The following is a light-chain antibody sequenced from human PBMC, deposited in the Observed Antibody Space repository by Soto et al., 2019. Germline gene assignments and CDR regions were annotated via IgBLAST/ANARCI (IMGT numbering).Light chain of an antibody. CDR1: NSNLGAGYD. CDR3: QAYDYSLTAFV. Sequence: QLVLTQPPSVSGATGQRVTISCTGNNSNLGAGYDVHWYQQLPGAAPKLVIFGNRNRPSGVPERFSGSKSGTSASLAITGLQAEDEADYYCQAYDYSLTAFVFGGGTKVTVL. CDR2: GNR. J-gene: IGLJ3*02. V-gene: IGLV1-40*01.